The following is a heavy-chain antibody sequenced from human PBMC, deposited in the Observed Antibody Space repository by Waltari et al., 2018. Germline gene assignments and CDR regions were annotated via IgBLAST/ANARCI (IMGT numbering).Heavy chain of an antibody. CDR2: IYSGGST. Sequence: LQLQESGPGLVKPSETLSLTCTVSGGSISSSSYSWGWIRQAPGKGLEWVSVIYSGGSTYYADSVKGRFTISRDNSKNTLYLQMNSLRAEDTAVYYCARRGNYDSSGYDYWGQGTLVTVSS. CDR1: GGSISSSSYS. CDR3: ARRGNYDSSGYDY. V-gene: IGHV3-53*01. D-gene: IGHD3-22*01. J-gene: IGHJ4*02.